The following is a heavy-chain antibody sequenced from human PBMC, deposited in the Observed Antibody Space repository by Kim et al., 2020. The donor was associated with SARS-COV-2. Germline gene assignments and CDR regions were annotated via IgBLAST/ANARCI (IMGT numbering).Heavy chain of an antibody. D-gene: IGHD2-15*01. V-gene: IGHV3-30*01. Sequence: RFTISRDNSKNTLYLQMNSLRAEDTAVYYCAREVVVAATGQRYYYYGMDVWGQGTTVTVSS. CDR3: AREVVVAATGQRYYYYGMDV. J-gene: IGHJ6*02.